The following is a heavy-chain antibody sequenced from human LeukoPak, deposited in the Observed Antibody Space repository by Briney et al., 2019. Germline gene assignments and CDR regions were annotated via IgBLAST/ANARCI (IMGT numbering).Heavy chain of an antibody. CDR3: ASYGSGLGRPFDH. CDR1: GFTFSTYW. J-gene: IGHJ4*02. CDR2: IKKDGSEE. V-gene: IGHV3-7*01. Sequence: GGSLRLSCAASGFTFSTYWMSWVRQTPGNGLGWVANIKKDGSEEYYVDSVKGRFTISRDNAKNSLYLQMNSLRAEDTAVYYRASYGSGLGRPFDHWGQGTLVTVSS. D-gene: IGHD2-15*01.